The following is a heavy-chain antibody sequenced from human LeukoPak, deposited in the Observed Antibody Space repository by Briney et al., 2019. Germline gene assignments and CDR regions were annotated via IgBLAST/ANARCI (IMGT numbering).Heavy chain of an antibody. CDR3: AKDAQWLVLVAGGYFDY. CDR1: GFTFSSYA. V-gene: IGHV3-23*01. J-gene: IGHJ4*02. D-gene: IGHD6-19*01. CDR2: ISGSGGST. Sequence: RAGGSLRLSCAASGFTFSSYAMSWVRQAPGKGLEWVSAISGSGGSTYYADSVKGRFTISRDNSKNTLYLQMNSLRAEDTAVYYCAKDAQWLVLVAGGYFDYWGQGTLVTVSS.